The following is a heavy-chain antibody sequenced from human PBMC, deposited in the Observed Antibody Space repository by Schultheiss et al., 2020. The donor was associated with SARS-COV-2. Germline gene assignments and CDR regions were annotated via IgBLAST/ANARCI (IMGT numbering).Heavy chain of an antibody. Sequence: SQTLSLTCTVSGGSISSYYWSWIRQPPGKGLEWIGYIYYSGSTNYNPSLKSRVTISVDTSKNQFSLQLNSVTPEDTAVYYCARPYCGGDCSPKVYLDYWGQGTLVTVSS. D-gene: IGHD2-21*02. CDR1: GGSISSYY. J-gene: IGHJ4*02. V-gene: IGHV4-59*12. CDR2: IYYSGST. CDR3: ARPYCGGDCSPKVYLDY.